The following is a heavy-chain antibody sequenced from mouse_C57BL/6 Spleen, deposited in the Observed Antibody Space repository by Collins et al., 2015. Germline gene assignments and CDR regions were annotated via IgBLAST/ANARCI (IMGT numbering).Heavy chain of an antibody. D-gene: IGHD2-1*01. J-gene: IGHJ1*01. CDR1: GYTFTDYY. V-gene: IGHV1-19*01. CDR2: VNPYNGGT. CDR3: ARGNGNSYWYFDV. Sequence: EVQLQQSGPELAKPGASVKMSCKASGYTFTDYYMDWVKQSHGESFEWIGRVNPYNGGTSYNQKFKGKATGLTVDKSSSTAYMELNSLTSEDSAVYYCARGNGNSYWYFDVWGAGTTVTVSS.